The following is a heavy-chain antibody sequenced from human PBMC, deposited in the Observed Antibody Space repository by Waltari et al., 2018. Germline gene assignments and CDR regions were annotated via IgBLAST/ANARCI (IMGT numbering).Heavy chain of an antibody. V-gene: IGHV3-23*01. CDR3: AKSDYGGNGAFDI. Sequence: EVQLLESGGGLVQPGGSLRLSCAASGFTFSSYAMSWVRQAPGKGLEGVAAIICSGGSTYYADSVKGRFTISRDNSKNTLYLQMNSLRAEDTAVYYCAKSDYGGNGAFDIWGQGTMVTVSS. J-gene: IGHJ3*02. D-gene: IGHD4-17*01. CDR2: IICSGGST. CDR1: GFTFSSYA.